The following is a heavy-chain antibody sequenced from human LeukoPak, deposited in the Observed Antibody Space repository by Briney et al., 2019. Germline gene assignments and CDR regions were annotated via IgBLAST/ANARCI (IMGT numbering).Heavy chain of an antibody. V-gene: IGHV3-7*01. J-gene: IGHJ4*02. CDR2: IKQDGSEK. CDR3: ARSEYYFDY. Sequence: PGGSLRLSCAASGFTFSSYAMSWVRQAPGKGLEWVANIKQDGSEKYYVDSVKGRFTISRDNAKKSLYLQMNSLRAEDTAVYYCARSEYYFDYWGQGTLVTVSS. CDR1: GFTFSSYA.